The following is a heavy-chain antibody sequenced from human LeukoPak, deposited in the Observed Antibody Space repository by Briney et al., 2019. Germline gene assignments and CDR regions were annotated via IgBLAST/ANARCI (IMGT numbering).Heavy chain of an antibody. CDR3: AREQWPTYYYYGMDV. J-gene: IGHJ6*02. D-gene: IGHD6-19*01. V-gene: IGHV1-18*01. Sequence: ASVKVSCKASGYTFTSYGISWVRQAPGQGLEWMGWISAYNGNTNYVQKLQGRVTMTTDTSTSTAYMELRSLRSDDTAVYYCAREQWPTYYYYGMDVWGQGTTVTVSS. CDR1: GYTFTSYG. CDR2: ISAYNGNT.